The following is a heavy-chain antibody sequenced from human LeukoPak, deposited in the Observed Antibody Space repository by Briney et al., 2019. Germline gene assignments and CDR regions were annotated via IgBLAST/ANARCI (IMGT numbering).Heavy chain of an antibody. J-gene: IGHJ5*02. CDR1: GGSISSYY. V-gene: IGHV4-59*12. D-gene: IGHD3-10*01. CDR3: ARDWGFGDSEDWFDP. CDR2: VHHTGST. Sequence: PSETLSLTCTVSGGSISSYYWSWIRQPPGKGLEWIGSVHHTGSTYYNPSLRSRVSISVDKSTNHISLEVTSVTAADTAVYYCARDWGFGDSEDWFDPWGQGTLVTVSS.